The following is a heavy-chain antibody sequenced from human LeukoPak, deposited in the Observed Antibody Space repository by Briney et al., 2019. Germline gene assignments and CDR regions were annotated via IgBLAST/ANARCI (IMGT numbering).Heavy chain of an antibody. D-gene: IGHD6-19*01. V-gene: IGHV4-59*08. CDR3: ARRRYSSGQIDC. CDR2: VYYSEST. CDR1: GGSISSYY. J-gene: IGHJ4*02. Sequence: PSETLSLTCTVSGGSISSYYWSWIRQPAGKGLEWIGYVYYSESTNYNPSLKSRVTISIDTSKNQFSLKLSSVTAADTAVYYCARRRYSSGQIDCWGQGTLVTVSS.